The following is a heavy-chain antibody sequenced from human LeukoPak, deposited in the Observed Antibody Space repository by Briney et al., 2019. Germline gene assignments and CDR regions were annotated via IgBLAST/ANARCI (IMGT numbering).Heavy chain of an antibody. V-gene: IGHV3-74*01. CDR2: ISSDGSTT. D-gene: IGHD1-7*01. J-gene: IGHJ4*02. CDR1: GFTLSSYW. Sequence: GGSLRLSCAASGFTLSSYWMHWVRQATGKGLVWVSRISSDGSTTRSADSVKGRFTVSRDNAKNTLFLQMNSLRAEDTAVYYCARDNNWNYPDYWGQGTRVTVSS. CDR3: ARDNNWNYPDY.